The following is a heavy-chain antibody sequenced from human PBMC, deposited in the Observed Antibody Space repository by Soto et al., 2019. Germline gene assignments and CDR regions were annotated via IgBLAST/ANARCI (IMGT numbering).Heavy chain of an antibody. CDR3: VKDLSHGGNDY. J-gene: IGHJ4*02. V-gene: IGHV3-30*18. CDR2: ISYDGSNK. CDR1: GFTFSSYS. D-gene: IGHD2-15*01. Sequence: QVQLVESGGGVVQPGRSLRLSCAASGFTFSSYSMHWVRQAPGKGLEWVAVISYDGSNKYYADSVKGRFTISRDNSKNTLYLQMNSLRAEDTAVYYCVKDLSHGGNDYWGQGTLVTVSS.